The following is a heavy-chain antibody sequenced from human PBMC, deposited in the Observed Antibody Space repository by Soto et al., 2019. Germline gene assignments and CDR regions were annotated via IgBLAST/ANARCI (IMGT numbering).Heavy chain of an antibody. J-gene: IGHJ4*02. CDR2: IYYSGST. D-gene: IGHD3-9*01. V-gene: IGHV4-39*01. Sequence: SETMSLTCTVSAGSISSSSYYCGWIRQPPGKGLEWIGSIYYSGSTYYNPSLKSRVTISVDTSKNQFSLKLSSVTAADTAVYYCARLFTPPLYYDIAAGYPTHYFDYWGQGTLVTVSS. CDR1: AGSISSSSYY. CDR3: ARLFTPPLYYDIAAGYPTHYFDY.